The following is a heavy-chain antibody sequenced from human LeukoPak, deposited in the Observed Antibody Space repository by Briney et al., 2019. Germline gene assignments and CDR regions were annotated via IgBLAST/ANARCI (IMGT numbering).Heavy chain of an antibody. Sequence: PGGSLRLSCAASGFTFSSNGMHWVRQAPGKGLEWVAVIRYGGSNKYYADSVKGRFTISRDNSKNTLYLQMNSLRAEDTAVYYCAKPLLSSGSMPSYWGQGTLVTVSS. J-gene: IGHJ4*02. CDR3: AKPLLSSGSMPSY. D-gene: IGHD3-10*01. CDR2: IRYGGSNK. V-gene: IGHV3-30*02. CDR1: GFTFSSNG.